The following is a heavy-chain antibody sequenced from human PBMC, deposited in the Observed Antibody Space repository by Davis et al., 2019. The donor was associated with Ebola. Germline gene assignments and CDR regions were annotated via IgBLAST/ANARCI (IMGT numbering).Heavy chain of an antibody. CDR2: IRSKAYGGTT. CDR3: TRELGGYSDY. V-gene: IGHV3-49*04. J-gene: IGHJ4*02. CDR1: GFTFGDNA. D-gene: IGHD2-21*01. Sequence: GESLKISCTASGFTFGDNAMSWVRQAPGKGLEWVGFIRSKAYGGTTEYAASVKGRFTISRDDSKSIAYLQMNSLKTEDTAVYYCTRELGGYSDYWGQGTLVTVSS.